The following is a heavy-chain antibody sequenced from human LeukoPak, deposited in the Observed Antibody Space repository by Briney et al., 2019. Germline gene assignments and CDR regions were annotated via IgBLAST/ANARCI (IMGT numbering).Heavy chain of an antibody. CDR2: ISSNGGST. D-gene: IGHD3-9*01. Sequence: GGSLRLSCAASGFTFSSYAMHWVRQAPGKGLEYVSAISSNGGSTYYANSVKGRFTISRDNSKNTLYLQMGSLRAEDMAVYYCARGGAAASYDILTGPRGYYYYMDVWGKGTTVTVSS. CDR1: GFTFSSYA. V-gene: IGHV3-64*01. J-gene: IGHJ6*03. CDR3: ARGGAAASYDILTGPRGYYYYMDV.